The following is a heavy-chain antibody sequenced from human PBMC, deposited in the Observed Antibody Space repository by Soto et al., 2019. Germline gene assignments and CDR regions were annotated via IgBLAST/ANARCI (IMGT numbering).Heavy chain of an antibody. CDR1: GGSISSGGYY. CDR2: IYYSGST. D-gene: IGHD2-8*01. CDR3: ARASTRGYCTNGVCPYGTFDY. Sequence: PSETLSLTCTVSGGSISSGGYYWSWIRQHPGKGLEWIGYIYYSGSTYYNPSLKSRVTISVDTSKNQFSLKLSSVTAADTAVYYCARASTRGYCTNGVCPYGTFDYWGQGTLVTVS. V-gene: IGHV4-31*03. J-gene: IGHJ4*02.